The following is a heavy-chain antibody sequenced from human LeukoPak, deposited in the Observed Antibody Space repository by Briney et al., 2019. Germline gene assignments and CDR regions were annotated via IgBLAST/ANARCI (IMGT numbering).Heavy chain of an antibody. Sequence: PGGSLRLSCAASRFTFSSYWMHWVRQAPGKGLVWVSRINSDGSATRYADSVKGRFTISGDNAKNTLYLQMNSLRAEDTAVYYCARGANRAYCSGDTCFDAFDIWGQGTMVTVSS. CDR1: RFTFSSYW. CDR3: ARGANRAYCSGDTCFDAFDI. J-gene: IGHJ3*02. CDR2: INSDGSAT. D-gene: IGHD2-15*01. V-gene: IGHV3-74*01.